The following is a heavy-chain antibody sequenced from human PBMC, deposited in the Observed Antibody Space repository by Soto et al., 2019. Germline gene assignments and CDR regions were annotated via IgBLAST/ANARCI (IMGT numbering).Heavy chain of an antibody. Sequence: EVPLVESGGGLVQPGGSLRLSCAASGFTVSSNYMSWVRQAPGKGLEWVSVIYSGGSTYYADSVKGRFTISRDNSKNTLYLKMNSLRAEDTAVYYCARVMWGDYYDSSGNWGQGTLVTVSS. V-gene: IGHV3-66*01. CDR2: IYSGGST. J-gene: IGHJ4*02. D-gene: IGHD3-22*01. CDR3: ARVMWGDYYDSSGN. CDR1: GFTVSSNY.